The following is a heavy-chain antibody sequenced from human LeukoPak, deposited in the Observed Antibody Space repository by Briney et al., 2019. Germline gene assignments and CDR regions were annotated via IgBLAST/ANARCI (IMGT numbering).Heavy chain of an antibody. D-gene: IGHD2-2*01. CDR1: GFTFSNYA. V-gene: IGHV3-30-3*01. Sequence: GGSLRLSCTASGFTFSNYAIHWVRQAPGKGLEWVAVISHHGSDKYYADSVKGRFTISRDNSKNTLDLQMSGLRDEDTAVYYGARAGEDVVLVPTGGTPNNWFDPWGQGTLVTVSS. CDR2: ISHHGSDK. J-gene: IGHJ5*02. CDR3: ARAGEDVVLVPTGGTPNNWFDP.